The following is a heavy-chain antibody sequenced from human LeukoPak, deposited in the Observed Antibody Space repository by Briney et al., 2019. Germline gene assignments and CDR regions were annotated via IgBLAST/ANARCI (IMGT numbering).Heavy chain of an antibody. J-gene: IGHJ3*02. Sequence: ASVKVSCKASGYTFTSYGISWVRPAPGQGLEWMGWISCYNGKTNYAQKLHGRVIMTTDTSTTTAYMELRSLRSDDTAVYYCARVVTAITVFGVVYDSFDMWGQGTRVTVSS. CDR1: GYTFTSYG. V-gene: IGHV1-18*01. CDR3: ARVVTAITVFGVVYDSFDM. D-gene: IGHD3-3*01. CDR2: ISCYNGKT.